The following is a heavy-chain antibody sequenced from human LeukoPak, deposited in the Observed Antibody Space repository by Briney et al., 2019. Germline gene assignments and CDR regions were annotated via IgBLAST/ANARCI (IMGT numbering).Heavy chain of an antibody. V-gene: IGHV1-24*01. Sequence: GASVKVPCKVSGYTLTELSMHWVRQAPGKGLEWMGSFDPEDGETIYAQKFQGRVTMTEDTSTDTAYMELSSLRSEDTAVYYCATESVANYYMDVWGKGTTVTVSS. D-gene: IGHD6-19*01. J-gene: IGHJ6*03. CDR1: GYTLTELS. CDR3: ATESVANYYMDV. CDR2: FDPEDGET.